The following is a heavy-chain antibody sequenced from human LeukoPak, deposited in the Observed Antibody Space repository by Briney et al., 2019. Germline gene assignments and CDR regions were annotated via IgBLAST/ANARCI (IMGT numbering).Heavy chain of an antibody. Sequence: PGGSLRLSCAASGFTFSSYEMNWVRQAPGKGLEWVSYISSSGSYIYYADSVKGRFTISRDNAKNSLYLQMNSLRAEDTAVYYCARDQPGAYTGSYPVGYWGQGTLVTVSS. CDR2: ISSSGSYI. J-gene: IGHJ4*02. D-gene: IGHD6-13*01. CDR3: ARDQPGAYTGSYPVGY. V-gene: IGHV3-21*05. CDR1: GFTFSSYE.